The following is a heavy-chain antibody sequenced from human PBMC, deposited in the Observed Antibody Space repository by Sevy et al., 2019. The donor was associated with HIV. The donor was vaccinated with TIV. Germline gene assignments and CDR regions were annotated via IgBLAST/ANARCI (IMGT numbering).Heavy chain of an antibody. Sequence: GRSLRLSCAASGFTFSSYGMHWVRQAPGKGLEWVALMSPDGSNKYYADSVKGRFTISRDNSKNTLYLQMNSLRAEDTAVYYCAKGYSSGWYQSALHYWGQGTLVTVSS. J-gene: IGHJ4*02. CDR1: GFTFSSYG. V-gene: IGHV3-30*18. CDR3: AKGYSSGWYQSALHY. D-gene: IGHD6-19*01. CDR2: MSPDGSNK.